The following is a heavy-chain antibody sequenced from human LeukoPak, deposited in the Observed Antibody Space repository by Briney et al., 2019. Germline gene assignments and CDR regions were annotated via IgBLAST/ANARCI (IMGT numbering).Heavy chain of an antibody. CDR3: AREKDTGSNHAKIRYDI. V-gene: IGHV4-38-2*02. D-gene: IGHD1-26*01. J-gene: IGHJ3*02. CDR1: GFTFSSYA. CDR2: IYDGGHT. Sequence: GSLRLSCAASGFTFSSYAMSWVRQAPGKGLEWIGSIYDGGHTYYNPSLKSRVTISVDTSKSQSSLKLTSATAADTAVYYCAREKDTGSNHAKIRYDIWGQGTMVTVSS.